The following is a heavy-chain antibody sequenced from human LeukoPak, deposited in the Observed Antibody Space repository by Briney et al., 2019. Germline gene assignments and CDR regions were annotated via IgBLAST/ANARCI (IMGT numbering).Heavy chain of an antibody. Sequence: GGSLRLSCAASGFTISSYWMHWVRQAPGRGLEWVSRINSDGSSTGYADSVKGRFTISRDNAKNTLYLQMNSLRAEDTAVYYCVRDNMLLGNWFDRWGQGNLVTVSS. CDR3: VRDNMLLGNWFDR. V-gene: IGHV3-74*01. D-gene: IGHD1-26*01. J-gene: IGHJ5*02. CDR2: INSDGSST. CDR1: GFTISSYW.